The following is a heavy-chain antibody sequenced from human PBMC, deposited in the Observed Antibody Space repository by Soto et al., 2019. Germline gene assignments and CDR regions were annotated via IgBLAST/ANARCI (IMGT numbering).Heavy chain of an antibody. V-gene: IGHV1-18*01. CDR2: ISAFNGNT. J-gene: IGHJ5*02. CDR3: ARGPPNWFDP. Sequence: QVQLVQSGAEVKKPGASVKVSCRASGYTFISYGITWVRQVPGQGLEWMGWISAFNGNTYYAQKLQDRVTMTTDTSTSTAYMEMRSLRSDDTAVYYCARGPPNWFDPWGQGTLVTVSS. CDR1: GYTFISYG.